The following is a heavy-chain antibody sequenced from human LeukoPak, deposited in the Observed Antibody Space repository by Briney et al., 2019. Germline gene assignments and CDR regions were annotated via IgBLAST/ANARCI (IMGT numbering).Heavy chain of an antibody. CDR3: ARDRGGSLIDY. D-gene: IGHD2-15*01. J-gene: IGHJ4*02. CDR1: GFTFSSYA. Sequence: GGSLRLSCAASGFTFSSYAMHWVRQAPGKGLEWVAVISYDGSNKYYADPVKGRFTISRDNAKNSLYLQMNSLRAEDTAVYYCARDRGGSLIDYWGQGTLVTVSS. V-gene: IGHV3-30-3*01. CDR2: ISYDGSNK.